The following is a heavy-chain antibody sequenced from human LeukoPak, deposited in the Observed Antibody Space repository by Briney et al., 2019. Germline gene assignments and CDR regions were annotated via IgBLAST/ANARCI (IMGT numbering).Heavy chain of an antibody. D-gene: IGHD2-21*02. CDR3: AKGDTS. V-gene: IGHV3-30*02. J-gene: IGHJ5*02. CDR1: GFNFSNYD. Sequence: PGGSLRLSCAASGFNFSNYDMHWLRQAPGKGLEWVAFIRYDGSDKYYADSVKGRFTISRDNSKNTLYLQMNSLRTDDTAVYHCAKGDTSWGQGTLVTVSS. CDR2: IRYDGSDK.